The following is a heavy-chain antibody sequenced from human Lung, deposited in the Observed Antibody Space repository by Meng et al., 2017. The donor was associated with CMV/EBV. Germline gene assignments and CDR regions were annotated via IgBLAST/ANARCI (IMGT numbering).Heavy chain of an antibody. CDR2: ITASGGST. J-gene: IGHJ4*02. CDR3: AKVDSGSWYRGFFDY. D-gene: IGHD6-13*01. CDR1: GFTFSNFA. Sequence: GESLKISCAASGFTFSNFAMSWVRQAPGKGLEWVSPITASGGSTYYADSVKGRFTISRDNSKNTLYLQMNRLRAEDTAVYYCAKVDSGSWYRGFFDYWGQGKXVNGAS. V-gene: IGHV3-23*01.